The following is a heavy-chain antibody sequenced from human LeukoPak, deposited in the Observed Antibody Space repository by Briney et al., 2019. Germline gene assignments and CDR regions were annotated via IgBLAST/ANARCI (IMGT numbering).Heavy chain of an antibody. Sequence: ASVKVSCKASGYTFTSYDINWMRQATGQGLEWMGWMNPNSGNTGYAQKFQGRVTMTRNTSISTAYMELSSLRFEDTAVYYCARSIAALGGDVWGKGTTVTVSS. CDR2: MNPNSGNT. V-gene: IGHV1-8*01. CDR1: GYTFTSYD. J-gene: IGHJ6*04. D-gene: IGHD6-6*01. CDR3: ARSIAALGGDV.